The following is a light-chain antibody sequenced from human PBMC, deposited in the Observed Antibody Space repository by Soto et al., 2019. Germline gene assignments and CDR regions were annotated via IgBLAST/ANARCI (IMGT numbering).Light chain of an antibody. CDR2: GAS. Sequence: ESVLTQSPGTLSLSPGERATLSCRASQSVSNNYLAWYQQKPGQAPRLLIYGASTRATGIPDRFSGSGSGTDFTLTISRPEPEDSAVYYCQQYGSSPTWTFGQGTKVEIK. J-gene: IGKJ1*01. CDR3: QQYGSSPTWT. CDR1: QSVSNNY. V-gene: IGKV3-20*01.